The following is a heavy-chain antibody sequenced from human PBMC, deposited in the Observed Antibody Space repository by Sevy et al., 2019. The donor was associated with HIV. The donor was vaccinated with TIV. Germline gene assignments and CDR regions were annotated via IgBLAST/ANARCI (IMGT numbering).Heavy chain of an antibody. CDR3: ATHPSFGSGTFSFLQD. J-gene: IGHJ1*01. V-gene: IGHV1-46*01. CDR2: ITPTSGTT. D-gene: IGHD3-10*01. CDR1: GHTSTEYF. Sequence: ASVKVSCKASGHTSTEYFVHWVRQAPGQRPQWMGVITPTSGTTSYSQTFQGRLIMTSDTSTTTVHMELTSLRSEDTAIYYCATHPSFGSGTFSFLQDWGQGTLVTVSS.